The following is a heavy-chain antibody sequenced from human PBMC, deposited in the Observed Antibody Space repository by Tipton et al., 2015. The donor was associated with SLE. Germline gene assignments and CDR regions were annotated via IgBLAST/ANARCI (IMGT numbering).Heavy chain of an antibody. D-gene: IGHD3-10*01. Sequence: TLSLTCAVYGGSFSGYYWSWIRQPPGKGREWIGEINHSGSTNYNPSLKSRVTISADTSKNQFSLKLSSVTAADTAVYYCARDQGGSGDYWGQGTLVTVSS. CDR1: GGSFSGYY. CDR3: ARDQGGSGDY. V-gene: IGHV4-34*01. J-gene: IGHJ4*02. CDR2: INHSGST.